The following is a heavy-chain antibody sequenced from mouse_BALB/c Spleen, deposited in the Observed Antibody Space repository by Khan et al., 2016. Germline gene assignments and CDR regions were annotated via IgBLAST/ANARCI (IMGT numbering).Heavy chain of an antibody. Sequence: QVQLKQSGTELPRPAASVKLSCKASGYTFTDYYLHWVMQRTGQDLEWIGEIFPGRGSSYTNEKFKGTASPTADTSSSTAYSQLSSVTSEDTAIYFCARSYSISFAMDYWGHGASVTVSS. CDR2: IFPGRGSS. V-gene: IGHV1-77*01. J-gene: IGHJ4*01. CDR1: GYTFTDYY. CDR3: ARSYSISFAMDY. D-gene: IGHD1-1*01.